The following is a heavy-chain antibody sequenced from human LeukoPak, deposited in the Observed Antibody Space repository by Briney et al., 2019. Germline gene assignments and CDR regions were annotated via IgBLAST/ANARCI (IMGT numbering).Heavy chain of an antibody. CDR2: IYTSGST. J-gene: IGHJ4*02. CDR1: GGSIRSYY. Sequence: SETLSLTCTVSGGSIRSYYWSWIRQPAGKGLEWIGRIYTSGSTNYNPSLKSRVTISVDKSRNQFSLKLSSVTAADTAVYYCARDPGSSYFDYWGQGTLVTVSS. CDR3: ARDPGSSYFDY. D-gene: IGHD1-26*01. V-gene: IGHV4-4*07.